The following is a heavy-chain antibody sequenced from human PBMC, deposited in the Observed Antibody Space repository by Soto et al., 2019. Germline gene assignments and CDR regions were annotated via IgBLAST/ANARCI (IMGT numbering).Heavy chain of an antibody. CDR2: ISKSSTTI. V-gene: IGHV3-48*02. J-gene: IGHJ4*02. Sequence: EVQLVESGGGLVQPGGSLRLSCAASGFTFSSYSMNWVRQAPAKGLEWVSYISKSSTTILYADSVKGRFTISRDNAKNSLYLQMNSLRDEDTAVYYCARDANDYGYYFESWGQGTLVTVSS. D-gene: IGHD4-17*01. CDR1: GFTFSSYS. CDR3: ARDANDYGYYFES.